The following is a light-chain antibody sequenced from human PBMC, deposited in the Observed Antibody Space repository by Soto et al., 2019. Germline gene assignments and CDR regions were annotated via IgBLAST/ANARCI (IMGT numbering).Light chain of an antibody. CDR3: QQYNSYRYT. J-gene: IGKJ2*01. Sequence: DIQMTQSPSTLSASVGDRVTITCRASQSISSWLAWYQQKPGKAPKLLIYDASSLESGVPSRFSGSGSGTEFTLTICSLQPDDFATYYCQQYNSYRYTFGQGTKLEIK. CDR2: DAS. CDR1: QSISSW. V-gene: IGKV1-5*01.